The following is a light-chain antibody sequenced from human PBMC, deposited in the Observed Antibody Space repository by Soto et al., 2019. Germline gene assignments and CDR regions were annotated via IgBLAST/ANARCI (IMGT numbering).Light chain of an antibody. J-gene: IGKJ5*01. CDR2: DAS. Sequence: EIVLTQSPATLSLSPGERGTLSCRASQSVSSYLAWYQQKPGQAPRLLIYDASNRATGIPARFSGSGSGTDFTLTISSLEPEDFAVYYCQQRSDWITFGQGRRLEIK. V-gene: IGKV3-11*01. CDR1: QSVSSY. CDR3: QQRSDWIT.